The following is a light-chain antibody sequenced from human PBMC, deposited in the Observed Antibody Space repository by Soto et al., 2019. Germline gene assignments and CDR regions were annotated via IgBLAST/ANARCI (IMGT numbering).Light chain of an antibody. Sequence: EIVLTQSPGTLSLSPGERATLSCRASQSVTSSYLAWYQQNPGQAPRLLIYGASSRATGIPDRFSGSGSGTVFTLTISRLEPEDFAVYYCQQYGNSPLTFGGGTKVEIK. CDR1: QSVTSSY. CDR3: QQYGNSPLT. J-gene: IGKJ4*01. CDR2: GAS. V-gene: IGKV3-20*01.